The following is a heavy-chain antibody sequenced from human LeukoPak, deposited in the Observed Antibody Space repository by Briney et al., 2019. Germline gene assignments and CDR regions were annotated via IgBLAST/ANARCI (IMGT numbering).Heavy chain of an antibody. CDR3: TRERGVLLWFGELWY. D-gene: IGHD3-10*01. J-gene: IGHJ4*02. Sequence: GGSLRLSCTASGFTFGDYAMSWVRQAPGKGLEWVGFIRSKAYGGTTEYAASVEGRFTISRDDSKSIAYLQMNSLKTEDTAVYYCTRERGVLLWFGELWYWGQGTLVTVSS. CDR2: IRSKAYGGTT. V-gene: IGHV3-49*04. CDR1: GFTFGDYA.